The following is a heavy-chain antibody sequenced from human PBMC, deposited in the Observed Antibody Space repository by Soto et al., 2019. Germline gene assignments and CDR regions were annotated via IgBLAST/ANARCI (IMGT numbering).Heavy chain of an antibody. CDR3: ARTDAGYYETNGNQPAYFDY. CDR2: IYYSGST. J-gene: IGHJ4*02. D-gene: IGHD3-22*01. Sequence: PSETLSQTFIVTDSSNSAFLRNWIRQPPGKGLEWIGSIYYSGSTNYNPSLNSRVTISVDTSKNQFSLKLNSVTAADTAVYYCARTDAGYYETNGNQPAYFDYCGQGTLVTVS. V-gene: IGHV4-59*01. CDR1: DSSNSAFL.